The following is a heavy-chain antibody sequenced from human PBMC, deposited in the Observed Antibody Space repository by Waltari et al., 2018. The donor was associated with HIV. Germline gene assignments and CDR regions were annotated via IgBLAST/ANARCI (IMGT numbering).Heavy chain of an antibody. D-gene: IGHD2-8*01. Sequence: QVQLVESGGGVVQPGRSLRLSCAASGCPFSSYGMHWVRQAPGKGVEGGAGIWYDGRNKYYADSVKGRFTISRDNSKNTLYLQMNSLRAEDTAVYYCARENGFRSRDAFDIWGQGTMVTVSS. CDR1: GCPFSSYG. CDR2: IWYDGRNK. CDR3: ARENGFRSRDAFDI. V-gene: IGHV3-33*01. J-gene: IGHJ3*02.